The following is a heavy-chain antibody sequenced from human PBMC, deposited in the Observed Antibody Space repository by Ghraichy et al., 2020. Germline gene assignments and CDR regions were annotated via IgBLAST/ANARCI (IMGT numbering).Heavy chain of an antibody. CDR1: GDSISNAYW. Sequence: LSLTCAVSGDSISNAYWWTWVRQSPGRGLEWIGEVYHTGDTNYNPSLKSRVIISIDTSKNHFSLKLNSMSAADTALYFCARMQKSSYYMDVWGRGTTVT. J-gene: IGHJ6*03. CDR3: ARMQKSSYYMDV. CDR2: VYHTGDT. V-gene: IGHV4-4*01.